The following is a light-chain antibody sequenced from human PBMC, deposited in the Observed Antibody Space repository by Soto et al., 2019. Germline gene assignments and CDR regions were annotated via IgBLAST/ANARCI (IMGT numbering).Light chain of an antibody. J-gene: IGKJ1*01. V-gene: IGKV1-5*03. CDR3: QQFNSYPRT. CDR1: QSVNRW. CDR2: EAS. Sequence: DIQMTQSPSTLSASVGDRVTITCRARQSVNRWLAWYQQKAGKASKLLIYEASSLESGVPSRFGGSGSGTEFTITISSLQPDDFAIYYCQQFNSYPRTFGQGTKVDIK.